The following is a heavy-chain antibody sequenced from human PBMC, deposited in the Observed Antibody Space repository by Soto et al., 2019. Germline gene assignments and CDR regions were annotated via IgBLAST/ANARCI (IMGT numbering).Heavy chain of an antibody. CDR3: ARTPGVRGWWYFDL. D-gene: IGHD3-10*01. CDR2: IYYSGST. J-gene: IGHJ2*01. CDR1: GGSISSSSYY. V-gene: IGHV4-39*01. Sequence: QLQLQESGPGLVKPSETLSLTCTVSGGSISSSSYYWGWIRQPPGKGLEWIGSIYYSGSTYYNPSLKSRVTISVDTSKNHFSLKLSSVTAADTAVYYCARTPGVRGWWYFDLWGRGTLVTVSS.